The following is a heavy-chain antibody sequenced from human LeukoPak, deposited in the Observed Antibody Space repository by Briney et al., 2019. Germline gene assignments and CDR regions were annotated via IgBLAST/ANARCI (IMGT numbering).Heavy chain of an antibody. CDR2: ISHSGST. CDR3: ARFKGFTMIVVAPRTSAFDI. D-gene: IGHD3-22*01. V-gene: IGHV4-34*01. Sequence: PSETLSLTCAVYGGSFSGYYWSWIRQPPGKGLEWIGEISHSGSTNYNPSLKSRVTISVDTSKNQFSLKLSSVTAADTAVYYCARFKGFTMIVVAPRTSAFDIWGQGTMVTVSS. CDR1: GGSFSGYY. J-gene: IGHJ3*02.